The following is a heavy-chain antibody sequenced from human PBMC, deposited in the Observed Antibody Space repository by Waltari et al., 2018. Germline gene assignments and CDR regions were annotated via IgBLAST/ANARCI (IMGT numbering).Heavy chain of an antibody. V-gene: IGHV4-59*01. CDR1: GGSISSYY. Sequence: QVQLQESGPGLVKPSETLSLTCTVSGGSISSYYWSWIRQPPGKGLEWIGNIYYSGSTNSNPAPKRRVTISVDTAKNQFSLKLSSGTAADTAVYYWARATVVTRGYYYYGMDVWGQGTTVTVSS. J-gene: IGHJ6*02. CDR2: IYYSGST. D-gene: IGHD2-21*02. CDR3: ARATVVTRGYYYYGMDV.